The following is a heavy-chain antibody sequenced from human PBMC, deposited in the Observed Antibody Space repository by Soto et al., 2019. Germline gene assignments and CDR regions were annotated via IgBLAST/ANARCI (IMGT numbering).Heavy chain of an antibody. Sequence: SETLSLTCTVSGGSISSYYWSWIRQPPGKGLEWIGYIYYSGSTNYNPSLKSRVTISVDTSKNQFSLKLSSVTAADTAVYYCARTVAARPSYYYYGMDVWGQGTTVT. V-gene: IGHV4-59*01. CDR3: ARTVAARPSYYYYGMDV. D-gene: IGHD6-6*01. CDR2: IYYSGST. CDR1: GGSISSYY. J-gene: IGHJ6*02.